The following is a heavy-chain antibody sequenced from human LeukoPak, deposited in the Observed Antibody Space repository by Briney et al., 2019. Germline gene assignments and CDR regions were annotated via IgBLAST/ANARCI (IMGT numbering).Heavy chain of an antibody. CDR2: MNPNSGNT. CDR3: ARGGLGGVGATEYYYYYYMDV. Sequence: ASVKVSCKASGYTFTSYDINWVRQATGQGLEWMGWMNPNSGNTGYAQKFQGRVTMTRNTSISTAYMELSSLRSEDTAVYYCARGGLGGVGATEYYYYYYMDVWGKGTTATVSS. CDR1: GYTFTSYD. D-gene: IGHD1-26*01. J-gene: IGHJ6*03. V-gene: IGHV1-8*01.